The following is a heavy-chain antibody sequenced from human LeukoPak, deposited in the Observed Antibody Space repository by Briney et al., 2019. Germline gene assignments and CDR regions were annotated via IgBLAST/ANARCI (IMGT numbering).Heavy chain of an antibody. J-gene: IGHJ5*02. CDR1: GGSISSGSYY. Sequence: SETLSLTCTVSGGSISSGSYYWSWIRQPAGKGLEWIGRIYSSGSTNYNPSLKSRVTISLDTSKNQFSLKLSSVTAADTAVYYCAREKYYYGSGSYYWFDPWGQGTLVTVSS. CDR2: IYSSGST. V-gene: IGHV4-61*02. CDR3: AREKYYYGSGSYYWFDP. D-gene: IGHD3-10*01.